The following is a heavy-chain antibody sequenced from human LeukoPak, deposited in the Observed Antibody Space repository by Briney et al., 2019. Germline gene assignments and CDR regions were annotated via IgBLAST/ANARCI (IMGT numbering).Heavy chain of an antibody. Sequence: SETLSLTCTVSGGSFSGYYWSWIRQTPGKGLEWIGYIYSSGTTNYNRSLQSRVIISLDTPKNQCSLRVTSVTAADTAMYFCARRISSWNVYIDKWGQGIQVTVSS. J-gene: IGHJ4*02. CDR1: GGSFSGYY. V-gene: IGHV4-59*08. CDR2: IYSSGTT. CDR3: ARRISSWNVYIDK. D-gene: IGHD1-1*01.